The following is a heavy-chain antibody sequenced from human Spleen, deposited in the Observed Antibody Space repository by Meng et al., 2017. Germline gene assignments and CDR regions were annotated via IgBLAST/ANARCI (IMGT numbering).Heavy chain of an antibody. V-gene: IGHV3-23*01. CDR3: AKGYRAYKGDAFDI. J-gene: IGHJ3*02. Sequence: GGSLRLSCAASGFTFRRDAMTWVRQTPGKGLEWVSAISGSGGSTYYADSVKGRFTISRDNSKNTLYLQMNSLRAEDTAVYYCAKGYRAYKGDAFDIWGQGTMVTVSS. CDR2: ISGSGGST. CDR1: GFTFRRDA. D-gene: IGHD5-12*01.